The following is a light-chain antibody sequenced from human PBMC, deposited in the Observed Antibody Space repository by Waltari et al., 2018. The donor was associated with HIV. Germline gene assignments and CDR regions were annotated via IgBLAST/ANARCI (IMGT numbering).Light chain of an antibody. Sequence: QSVLTQPPSASGTPGQRVTISCSGTRSNIGTNTVNWYQIIPGTAPNLLIYNDNQRPSGVPDRFSGSRSGTAASLAISGLQSEDEADYYCAAWDDRLDGQGVFGGGTTLTVL. CDR3: AAWDDRLDGQGV. CDR2: NDN. J-gene: IGLJ3*02. CDR1: RSNIGTNT. V-gene: IGLV1-44*01.